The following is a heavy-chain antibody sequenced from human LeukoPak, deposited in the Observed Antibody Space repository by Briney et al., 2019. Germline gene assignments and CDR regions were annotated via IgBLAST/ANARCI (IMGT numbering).Heavy chain of an antibody. Sequence: ASVKVSCKASGGTFSSYAISWVRQAPGQGLERMGGIIPIFGTANYAQKFQGRVTITADESTSTAYMELSSLRSEDTAVYYCARDNAAAAGTVWFDPWGQGTLVTVSS. CDR3: ARDNAAAAGTVWFDP. CDR2: IIPIFGTA. V-gene: IGHV1-69*13. CDR1: GGTFSSYA. D-gene: IGHD6-13*01. J-gene: IGHJ5*02.